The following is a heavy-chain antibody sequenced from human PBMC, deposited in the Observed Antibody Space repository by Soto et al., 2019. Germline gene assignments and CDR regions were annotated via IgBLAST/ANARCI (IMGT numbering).Heavy chain of an antibody. V-gene: IGHV1-2*02. Sequence: QVQLVQSGAEVKKPGASVKVSCKASGYTFTGYYMHWVRQAPGQGLEWMGWINPNSGGTNYAQKFQGRVTMTRDTSISTDYMELSRLRSDDTAVYYCARGREMATVTKGYGMDVWGQGTTVTVSS. CDR3: ARGREMATVTKGYGMDV. D-gene: IGHD4-17*01. CDR1: GYTFTGYY. J-gene: IGHJ6*02. CDR2: INPNSGGT.